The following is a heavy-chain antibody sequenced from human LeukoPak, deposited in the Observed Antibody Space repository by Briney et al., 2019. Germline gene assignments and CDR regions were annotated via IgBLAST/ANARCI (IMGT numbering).Heavy chain of an antibody. D-gene: IGHD5-24*01. CDR3: VRGFDGYFGFDL. V-gene: IGHV3-7*05. CDR1: GFIFAPYW. Sequence: GGSLRLSCAASGFIFAPYWMSWVRLAPGKGLEGVANINQDGSETFYVDSVKGRFTISRDNGKNPMFVQMDSLRAEDTAVYYCVRGFDGYFGFDLWGQGTMVTVSS. CDR2: INQDGSET. J-gene: IGHJ3*01.